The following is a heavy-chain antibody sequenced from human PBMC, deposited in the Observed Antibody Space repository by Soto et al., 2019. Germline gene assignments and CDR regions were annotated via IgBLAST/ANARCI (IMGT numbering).Heavy chain of an antibody. Sequence: SETLYLTCAVSGGSISSGGYSWSWIRQPPGKGLEWIGYIYHSGSTYYNPSLESRVTISVDRFKNQFSLKLSSVTAADTAVYYCARAVSGSYFFDYWGQGTLVTVSS. CDR2: IYHSGST. CDR3: ARAVSGSYFFDY. D-gene: IGHD1-26*01. V-gene: IGHV4-30-2*01. J-gene: IGHJ4*02. CDR1: GGSISSGGYS.